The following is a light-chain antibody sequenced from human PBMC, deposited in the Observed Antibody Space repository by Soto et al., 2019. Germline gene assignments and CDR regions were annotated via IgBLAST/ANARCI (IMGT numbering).Light chain of an antibody. J-gene: IGKJ1*01. CDR2: GAS. V-gene: IGKV3-20*01. CDR3: HQYDSTPPT. Sequence: EIVLTQSPGTLSLSPGERATLSCRASQSVNSNYLAWYQRKPGQAPRLLIYGASNRATDIPYRFSASGAGTDFTLTITSLEGEDFAVDYCHQYDSTPPTFGQGTKVQV. CDR1: QSVNSNY.